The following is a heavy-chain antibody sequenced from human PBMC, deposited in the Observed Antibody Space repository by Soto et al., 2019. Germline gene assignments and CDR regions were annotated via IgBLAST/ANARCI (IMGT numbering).Heavy chain of an antibody. CDR2: INPSGGST. V-gene: IGHV1-46*03. CDR3: ASCGWGYCSGGSCSWGDPSCYYMDV. D-gene: IGHD2-15*01. J-gene: IGHJ6*03. Sequence: ASVKVSCKASGYTFTSYYMHWVRQAPGQGLEWMGIINPSGGSTSYAQKFQGRVTMTRDTSTSTVYMELSSLRSEDTAVYYCASCGWGYCSGGSCSWGDPSCYYMDVWGKGTTVTVSS. CDR1: GYTFTSYY.